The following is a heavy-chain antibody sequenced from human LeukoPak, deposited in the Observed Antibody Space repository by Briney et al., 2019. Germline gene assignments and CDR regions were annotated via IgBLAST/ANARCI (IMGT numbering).Heavy chain of an antibody. J-gene: IGHJ4*02. CDR1: GFTFSSYG. V-gene: IGHV3-30*19. D-gene: IGHD2-15*01. CDR2: IWYDGSNK. CDR3: ARAYCSGGSCYSDY. Sequence: PGGSLRLSCAASGFTFSSYGMHWVRQAPGKGLEWVAVIWYDGSNKYYADSVKGRFTIFRDNSKNTLYLQMNSLRAEDTAVYYCARAYCSGGSCYSDYWGQGTLVTVSS.